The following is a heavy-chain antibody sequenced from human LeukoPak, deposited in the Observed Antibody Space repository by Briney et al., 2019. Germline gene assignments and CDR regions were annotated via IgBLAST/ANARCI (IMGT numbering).Heavy chain of an antibody. J-gene: IGHJ5*02. Sequence: SETLSLTCAVSGGSISSGGYSWSWIRQPPGKGLEWIGYIYHSGSTYYNPSLKSRVTISVDTSKNQFSLKLSSLTAADTAVYYCARGPNSSGYYLVPWFDPWGQGTLVTVSS. CDR3: ARGPNSSGYYLVPWFDP. CDR2: IYHSGST. CDR1: GGSISSGGYS. D-gene: IGHD3-22*01. V-gene: IGHV4-30-2*01.